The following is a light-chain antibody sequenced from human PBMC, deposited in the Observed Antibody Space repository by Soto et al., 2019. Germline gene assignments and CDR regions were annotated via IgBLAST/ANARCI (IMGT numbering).Light chain of an antibody. J-gene: IGLJ2*01. Sequence: QSVLTQPTSASETPGQRVTISCSGTSSNIGSYYVYWYQQLPGTAPKLLIYSNDQRPSGVPDRFSGSKSGTSASLAISGLRSEDAANYYCAAWDDSLSVVFGGGTQLTVL. V-gene: IGLV1-47*02. CDR1: SSNIGSYY. CDR2: SND. CDR3: AAWDDSLSVV.